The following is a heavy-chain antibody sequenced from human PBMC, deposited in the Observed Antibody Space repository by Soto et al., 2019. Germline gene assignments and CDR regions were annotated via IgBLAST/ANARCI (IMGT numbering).Heavy chain of an antibody. D-gene: IGHD3-3*01. J-gene: IGHJ5*02. CDR1: GCTFSSYA. Sequence: GGSLRLSCAASGCTFSSYAMSWVRQAPGKGLEWVSAISGSGGSTYYADSVKGRFTISRDNSKNTLYLQMNSLRAEDTAVYYCAKSWYDFWSGYYGHNWFDPWGQGTLVTVSS. CDR3: AKSWYDFWSGYYGHNWFDP. CDR2: ISGSGGST. V-gene: IGHV3-23*01.